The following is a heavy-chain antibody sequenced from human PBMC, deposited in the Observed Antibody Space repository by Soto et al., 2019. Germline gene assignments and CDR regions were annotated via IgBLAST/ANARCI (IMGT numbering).Heavy chain of an antibody. Sequence: GGSLRLSCAASGFTFSSYSMNWVRPAPGKGLDWVSSISSSSSYIYYADSVKGRFTISRDNAKNSLYLQMNSLRAEDTAVYYCARDSLGSSSWYFVIGWFDPWGQGTLVTVSS. CDR2: ISSSSSYI. V-gene: IGHV3-21*01. CDR1: GFTFSSYS. D-gene: IGHD6-13*01. CDR3: ARDSLGSSSWYFVIGWFDP. J-gene: IGHJ5*02.